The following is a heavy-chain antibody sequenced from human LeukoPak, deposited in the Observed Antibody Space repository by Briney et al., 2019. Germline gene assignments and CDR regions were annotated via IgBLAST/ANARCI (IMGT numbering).Heavy chain of an antibody. CDR3: TRDYDFEDY. D-gene: IGHD3-3*01. Sequence: GGSLRLSCAASGFTFSSYSMNWVRQTPGKGLEWVSSISSSSSYIYYADSMKGRFTISRDNAKNTLYLQMNSLRAEDTAVCYCTRDYDFEDYWGQGTLVTVSS. CDR2: ISSSSSYI. CDR1: GFTFSSYS. J-gene: IGHJ4*02. V-gene: IGHV3-21*01.